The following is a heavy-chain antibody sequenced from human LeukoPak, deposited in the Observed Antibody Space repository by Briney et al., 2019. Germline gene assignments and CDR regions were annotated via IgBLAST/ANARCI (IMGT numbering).Heavy chain of an antibody. J-gene: IGHJ4*02. CDR2: IRDGGGGEST. V-gene: IGHV3-23*01. D-gene: IGHD3-22*01. CDR1: GFTFSSYV. Sequence: GGSLRLSCAASGFTFSSYVMSWVRQAPGKGLEWVSAIRDGGGGESTFYADSVKGRFTIFRDNSKNTLYLQMNSLRAEDTAVYYCSQIPYDSSSFFDYWGQGTLVTVSS. CDR3: SQIPYDSSSFFDY.